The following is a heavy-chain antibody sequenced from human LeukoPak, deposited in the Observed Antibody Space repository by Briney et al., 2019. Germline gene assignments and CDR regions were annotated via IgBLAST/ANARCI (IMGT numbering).Heavy chain of an antibody. CDR2: IYYSGST. Sequence: PSETLSLTCTVSGGSISSHYWSWIRQPPGKGLEWIGYIYYSGSTNYDPSLKSRVTISVDTSKNQFSLKLSSVTAADTAVYYCARLTLQPYNWFDPWGQGTLVTVSS. D-gene: IGHD2/OR15-2a*01. CDR1: GGSISSHY. V-gene: IGHV4-59*11. CDR3: ARLTLQPYNWFDP. J-gene: IGHJ5*02.